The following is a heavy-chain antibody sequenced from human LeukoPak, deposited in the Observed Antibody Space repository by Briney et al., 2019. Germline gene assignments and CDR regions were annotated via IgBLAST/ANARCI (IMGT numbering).Heavy chain of an antibody. D-gene: IGHD3-16*02. J-gene: IGHJ4*02. V-gene: IGHV3-30-3*01. Sequence: GGSLRLSCAASGFTFSSYAMHWVRQAPCKGLEWVAVISYDGSNKYYADSVKGRFTISRDNSKNTLYLQMNSLRAEDTAVYYCARSRDYVWGSYRSRPFDYWGQGTLVTVSS. CDR1: GFTFSSYA. CDR2: ISYDGSNK. CDR3: ARSRDYVWGSYRSRPFDY.